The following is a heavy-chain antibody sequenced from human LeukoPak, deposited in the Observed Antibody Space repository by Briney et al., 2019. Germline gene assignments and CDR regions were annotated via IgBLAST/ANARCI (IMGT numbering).Heavy chain of an antibody. D-gene: IGHD3-10*01. V-gene: IGHV4-4*07. Sequence: PSETLSLICTVSDTSINTYYWSWIRQPAGKGLEWIGHMYATGTTNYNPSLKSRVSMSIDTSKDQISLNLRSVTAADTAVYYCAKVAKYYYGPETYFFFENWGQGTLVTVSS. CDR3: AKVAKYYYGPETYFFFEN. CDR1: DTSINTYY. J-gene: IGHJ4*02. CDR2: MYATGTT.